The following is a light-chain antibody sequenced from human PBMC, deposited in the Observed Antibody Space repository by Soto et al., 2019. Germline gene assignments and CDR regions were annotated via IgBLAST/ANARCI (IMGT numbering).Light chain of an antibody. CDR1: SSDVGGYNY. V-gene: IGLV2-8*01. J-gene: IGLJ3*02. Sequence: QSVLTQPPSASGSPGQSVAISCTGTSSDVGGYNYVSWYQQHPGKAPKLMIYEVTKRPSGVPDRFSGSKSGNTASLTVSGLQAEDEDDYYCTSYAGRNTFVVYGGGTKLTVL. CDR3: TSYAGRNTFVV. CDR2: EVT.